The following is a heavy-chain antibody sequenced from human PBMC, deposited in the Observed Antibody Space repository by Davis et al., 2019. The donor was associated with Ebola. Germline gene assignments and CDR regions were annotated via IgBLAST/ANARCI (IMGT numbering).Heavy chain of an antibody. CDR3: AKGGLTTVLSFDY. V-gene: IGHV3-53*01. D-gene: IGHD4-11*01. CDR2: IYSAGGT. CDR1: GFSVSDKY. Sequence: GESLKISCVVSGFSVSDKYMTWVRQAPGKGLQWVSNIYSAGGTYYADSVKGRFTISRDNSKNTLYLQMNNLRAEDTAVYYCAKGGLTTVLSFDYWGQGTLVTVSP. J-gene: IGHJ4*02.